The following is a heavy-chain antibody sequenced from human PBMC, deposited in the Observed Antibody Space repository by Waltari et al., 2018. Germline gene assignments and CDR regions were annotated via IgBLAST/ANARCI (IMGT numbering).Heavy chain of an antibody. CDR3: ATYIGASVGTAAFDV. Sequence: QLQLQESGPGLLKPSETLSLTCTGPGVSITSNRHYWGWIRQPPGQGLEWIGTLSYTGATYSRPSLQGPVSISRGTSKIHLSLSLGSVTAADTAVYYCATYIGASVGTAAFDVWGQGTMVTVSS. CDR1: GVSITSNRHY. J-gene: IGHJ3*01. D-gene: IGHD5-12*01. V-gene: IGHV4-39*02. CDR2: LSYTGAT.